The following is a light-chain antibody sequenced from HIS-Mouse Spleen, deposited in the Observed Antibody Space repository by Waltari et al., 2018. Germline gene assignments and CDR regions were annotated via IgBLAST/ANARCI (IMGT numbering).Light chain of an antibody. Sequence: QSVLTQPPSASGTPGQRVTISCSGSSSNIGSNTVNWYQQLPGTAPKLLIYSNNKRPSGVPDRFSCSKSGTSAYLAISGLQSEDEADYYCAAWDDSLNGWVFGGGTKLTVL. CDR1: SSNIGSNT. V-gene: IGLV1-44*01. CDR2: SNN. CDR3: AAWDDSLNGWV. J-gene: IGLJ3*02.